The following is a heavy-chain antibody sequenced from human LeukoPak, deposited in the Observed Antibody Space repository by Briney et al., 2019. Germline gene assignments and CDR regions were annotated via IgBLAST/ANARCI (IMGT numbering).Heavy chain of an antibody. Sequence: GGSLRLSCKMYESGITFSSYGMHWVRQAPGKGLEWLAVVSAHGLDKFYADSVRGRFTISKDTSSNTLSLQMNSLRYDDTAFYYCARDPVRDFPLDYWGQGTLVTVSS. CDR2: VSAHGLDK. CDR1: GITFSSYG. D-gene: IGHD2-21*02. J-gene: IGHJ4*02. V-gene: IGHV3-30*19. CDR3: ARDPVRDFPLDY.